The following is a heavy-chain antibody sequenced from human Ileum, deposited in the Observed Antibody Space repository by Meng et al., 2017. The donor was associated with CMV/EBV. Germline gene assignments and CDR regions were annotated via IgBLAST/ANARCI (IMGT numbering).Heavy chain of an antibody. Sequence: VQLQESGPGLVKPSETLSLTCSVSGVSISNYYWTWMRQPAGKGLEFIGRVSPGGIEYNPSLMSRVTMSLDTSRNQLSLNLTSVTAADTAVYYCARAAARGVPVDYWGQGILVTVSS. CDR1: GVSISNYY. D-gene: IGHD3-10*01. J-gene: IGHJ4*02. CDR3: ARAAARGVPVDY. CDR2: VSPGGI. V-gene: IGHV4-4*07.